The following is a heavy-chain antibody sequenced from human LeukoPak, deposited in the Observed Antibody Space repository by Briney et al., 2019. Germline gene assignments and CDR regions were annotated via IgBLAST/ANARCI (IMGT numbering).Heavy chain of an antibody. CDR2: IRSSSSYI. D-gene: IGHD4-17*01. Sequence: GGSLRLSCAASGFTFSDYYMSWSRQAPGKGLEWVSHIRSSSSYIYYADSVEGRFTISRDNAKNSLYLQMNSLRAEDTAVYYCAREGDDYEGDYWGQGTLVTVSS. CDR3: AREGDDYEGDY. V-gene: IGHV3-11*06. J-gene: IGHJ4*02. CDR1: GFTFSDYY.